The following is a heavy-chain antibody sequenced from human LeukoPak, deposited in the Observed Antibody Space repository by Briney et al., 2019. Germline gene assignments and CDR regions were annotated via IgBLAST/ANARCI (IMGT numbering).Heavy chain of an antibody. CDR2: ISYDGSNK. V-gene: IGHV3-30-3*01. CDR3: ARGRLAAGTLALDY. Sequence: GGSLRLSCAASGFTFSSYAMHWVRQAPGKGLEWVAVISYDGSNKYYADSVKGRFTISRDNSKNTLYLQMNSLRAEDTAVYYCARGRLAAGTLALDYRGQGTLVTVSS. J-gene: IGHJ4*02. CDR1: GFTFSSYA. D-gene: IGHD6-13*01.